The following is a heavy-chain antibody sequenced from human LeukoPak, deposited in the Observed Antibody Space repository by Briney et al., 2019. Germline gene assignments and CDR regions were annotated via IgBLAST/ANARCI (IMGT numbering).Heavy chain of an antibody. CDR2: ISGSGGST. Sequence: GGSLRLSCAASGFTFSSYAMSWVRQAPGKGLEWVSAISGSGGSTYYADSVKGRFTISRDNSKNTLYLQMNSLRAEDTAVYYCAEGPTMIVVVKGYYFDYWGQGTLVTVSS. D-gene: IGHD3-22*01. V-gene: IGHV3-23*01. CDR3: AEGPTMIVVVKGYYFDY. J-gene: IGHJ4*02. CDR1: GFTFSSYA.